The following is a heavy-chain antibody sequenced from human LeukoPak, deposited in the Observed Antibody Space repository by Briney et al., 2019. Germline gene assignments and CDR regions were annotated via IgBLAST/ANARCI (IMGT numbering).Heavy chain of an antibody. V-gene: IGHV1-8*01. CDR2: MNPNSGNT. Sequence: GASVKVSCKASGNTFTSYDINWVRQATGQGLEWMGWMNPNSGNTGYAQKFQGRVTMTRNTSISTAYMELSSLRSEDTAVYYCARIRTSYCSSTSCYTNYYYYYGMDVWGQGTTVTVSS. CDR1: GNTFTSYD. D-gene: IGHD2-2*02. J-gene: IGHJ6*02. CDR3: ARIRTSYCSSTSCYTNYYYYYGMDV.